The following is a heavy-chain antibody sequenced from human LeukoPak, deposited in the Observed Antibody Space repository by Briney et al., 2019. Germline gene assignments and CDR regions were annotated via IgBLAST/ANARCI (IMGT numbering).Heavy chain of an antibody. D-gene: IGHD6-19*01. J-gene: IGHJ6*02. CDR1: GGSISSYY. CDR3: ARDSISGWYYYGMDV. CDR2: IYYSGST. V-gene: IGHV4-59*01. Sequence: PSETLSLTCTVSGGSISSYYWSWSRQPPGKGLEWIGYIYYSGSTNYNPSLKSRVTISVDTSKNQFSLKLSSVTAADTAVYYCARDSISGWYYYGMDVWGQGTTVTVSS.